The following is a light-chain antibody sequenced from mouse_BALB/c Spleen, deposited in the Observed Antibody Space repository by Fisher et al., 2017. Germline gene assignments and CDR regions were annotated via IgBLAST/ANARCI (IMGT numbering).Light chain of an antibody. CDR1: SSVSY. CDR2: STS. CDR3: QQRSSYPPT. Sequence: IVITQSTAIMSASPGEKVTITCSASSSVSYMHWFQQKPGTSPKLLIYSTSNLASGVPSRFSGSGSGTSYSLTISSVEAEDAATYYCQQRSSYPPTFGAGTKLELK. V-gene: IGKV4-57*01. J-gene: IGKJ5*01.